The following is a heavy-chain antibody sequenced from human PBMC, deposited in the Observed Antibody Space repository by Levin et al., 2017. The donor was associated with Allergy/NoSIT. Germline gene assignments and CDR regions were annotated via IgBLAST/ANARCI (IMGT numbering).Heavy chain of an antibody. CDR2: INPNSGGT. Sequence: ASVKVSCKASGYTFTGYYMHWVRQAPGQGLEWMGWINPNSGGTNYAQKFQGRVTMTRDTSISTAYMELSRLRSDDTAVYYCAMRGDYGPENFDYWGQGTLVTVSS. CDR3: AMRGDYGPENFDY. J-gene: IGHJ4*02. CDR1: GYTFTGYY. D-gene: IGHD4-17*01. V-gene: IGHV1-2*02.